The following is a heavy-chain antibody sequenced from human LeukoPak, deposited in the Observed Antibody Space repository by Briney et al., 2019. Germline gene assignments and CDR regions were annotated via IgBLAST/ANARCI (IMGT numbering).Heavy chain of an antibody. D-gene: IGHD4-17*01. CDR3: ARGSDYGDYSGSWSMAFDI. CDR1: GYTFTSYG. CDR2: ISAYNGNT. V-gene: IGHV1-18*01. Sequence: EASVKVSCKASGYTFTSYGISWVRQAPGQGLEWMGWISAYNGNTNYAQKLQGRVTMTTDTSTSTAYMELRSLRSDDTAVYYCARGSDYGDYSGSWSMAFDIWGQGTMVTVSS. J-gene: IGHJ3*02.